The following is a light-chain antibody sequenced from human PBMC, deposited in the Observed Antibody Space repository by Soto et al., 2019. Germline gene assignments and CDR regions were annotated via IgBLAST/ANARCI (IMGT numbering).Light chain of an antibody. J-gene: IGKJ5*01. CDR3: QQSYSTLLIT. CDR2: GTS. CDR1: QAINTY. Sequence: DLQMTQSPSFLSASVGDRVTISCRASQAINTYLNWYQQKPGKAPKLLIYGTSDLQNGVPSRFXGGGSRPDFTLTISSLQPDDFATYYCQQSYSTLLITFGQGTRLE. V-gene: IGKV1-39*01.